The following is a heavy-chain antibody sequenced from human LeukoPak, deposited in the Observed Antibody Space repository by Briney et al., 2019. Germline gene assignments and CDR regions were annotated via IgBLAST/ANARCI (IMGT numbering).Heavy chain of an antibody. D-gene: IGHD4-17*01. V-gene: IGHV1-46*01. Sequence: GASVKVSCKASGYTFTNYYVHWVRQAPGQGLEWMGVINPSGGSTNYAQRFQGRVTKTRDTSTSTVYMELSSLRSEDTAVYYCARDSTVTTFRGCVDPWGQGTLVTVSS. J-gene: IGHJ5*02. CDR2: INPSGGST. CDR1: GYTFTNYY. CDR3: ARDSTVTTFRGCVDP.